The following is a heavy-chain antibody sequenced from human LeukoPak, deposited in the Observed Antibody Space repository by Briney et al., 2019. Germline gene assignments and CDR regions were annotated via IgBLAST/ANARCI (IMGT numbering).Heavy chain of an antibody. CDR3: ATGQDAFDI. J-gene: IGHJ3*02. CDR1: GDTITELS. V-gene: IGHV1-24*01. CDR2: FDPEDGET. Sequence: GASEKVSCKVSGDTITELSMHRVRQAPGKWPEWMGGFDPEDGETIYAQKFQGRVTMTEDTSTDTAYMELSSLRSEDTAVYYCATGQDAFDIWGQGTMVTVSS.